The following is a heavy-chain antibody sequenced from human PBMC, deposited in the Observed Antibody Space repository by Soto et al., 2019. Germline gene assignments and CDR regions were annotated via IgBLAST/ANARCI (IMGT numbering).Heavy chain of an antibody. Sequence: PCWCMRLSCAACGFSFCVYYVGWTRQAPGKGLEWVSYISSSGSTIYYADSVKGRFTISRDNAKNSLYLQMNSLRAEDTAGYYCAREPLPVNGGQEPLLTVSS. CDR3: AREPLPVN. CDR1: GFSFCVYY. J-gene: IGHJ4*02. CDR2: ISSSGSTI. V-gene: IGHV3-11*01.